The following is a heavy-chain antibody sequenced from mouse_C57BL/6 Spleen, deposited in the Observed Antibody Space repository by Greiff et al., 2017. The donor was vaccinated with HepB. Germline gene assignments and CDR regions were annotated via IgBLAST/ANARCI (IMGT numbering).Heavy chain of an antibody. D-gene: IGHD1-1*01. V-gene: IGHV5-6*01. CDR2: ISSGGSYT. CDR1: GFTFSSYG. CDR3: ARLSGSHFDY. Sequence: DVQLVESGGDLVKPGGSLKLSCAASGFTFSSYGMSWVRQTPDKRLEWVATISSGGSYTYYPDSVKGRFTISRDNAKNTLYLQMSSLKSEDTAMYYCARLSGSHFDYWGQGTTLTVSS. J-gene: IGHJ2*01.